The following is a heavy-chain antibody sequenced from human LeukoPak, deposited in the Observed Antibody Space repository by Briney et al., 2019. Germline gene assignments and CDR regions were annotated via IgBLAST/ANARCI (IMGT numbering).Heavy chain of an antibody. CDR1: GFTFSSYW. CDR3: ARDATRFLEWLLEGSTWFDP. J-gene: IGHJ5*02. Sequence: GGSLRLSCAASGFTFSSYWMHWVRQAPGKGLVWVSRINSDGSSTSYADSVKGRFTISRDNAKNSLYLQMNSLRAEDTAVYYCARDATRFLEWLLEGSTWFDPWGQGTLVTVSS. CDR2: INSDGSST. D-gene: IGHD3-3*01. V-gene: IGHV3-74*01.